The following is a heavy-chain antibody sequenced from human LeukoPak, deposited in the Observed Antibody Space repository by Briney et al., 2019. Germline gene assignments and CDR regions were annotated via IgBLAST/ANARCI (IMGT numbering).Heavy chain of an antibody. CDR3: TTDIVPAGIGH. V-gene: IGHV3-15*01. J-gene: IGHJ5*02. CDR2: IKSKTDGGTT. Sequence: WIRQPPGKGLEWVGRIKSKTDGGTTDYAAPVKGRFTISRDDSKNTLYLQMNSLKTEDTAVYYCTTDIVPAGIGHWGQGTLVTVSS. D-gene: IGHD2-2*01.